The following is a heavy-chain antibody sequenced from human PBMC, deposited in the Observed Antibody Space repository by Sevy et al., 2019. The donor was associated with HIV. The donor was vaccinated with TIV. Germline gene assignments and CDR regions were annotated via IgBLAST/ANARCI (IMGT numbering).Heavy chain of an antibody. V-gene: IGHV3-49*04. Sequence: GGSLRLSCTASGFTFGDYAMSWVRQAPGKGLEWVGFIRSKAYGGTTKYAASVKGRFIISRDDSKSIDYLQMNSLKTEDTAVYYCTRVRSSRFFDYWGQGTLVTVSS. CDR3: TRVRSSRFFDY. D-gene: IGHD6-13*01. CDR2: IRSKAYGGTT. J-gene: IGHJ4*02. CDR1: GFTFGDYA.